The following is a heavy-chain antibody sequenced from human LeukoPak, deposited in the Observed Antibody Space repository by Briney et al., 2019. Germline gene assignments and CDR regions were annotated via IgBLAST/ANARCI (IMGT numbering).Heavy chain of an antibody. J-gene: IGHJ6*02. CDR1: GYSISSGYY. Sequence: PSETLSLTCTVSGYSISSGYYWGWIRQPPGKGLEWIGSIYHSGSTYYNPSLKSRVTISVDTSKNQFSLKLSSVTAADTAVYYCAKDYGDYEGGMDVWGQGTTVSVSS. V-gene: IGHV4-38-2*02. CDR3: AKDYGDYEGGMDV. CDR2: IYHSGST. D-gene: IGHD4-17*01.